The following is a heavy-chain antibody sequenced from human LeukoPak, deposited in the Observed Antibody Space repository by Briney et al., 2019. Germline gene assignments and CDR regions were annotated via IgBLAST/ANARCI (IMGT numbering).Heavy chain of an antibody. CDR3: ARATDDEFYLYYGMDV. V-gene: IGHV4-34*01. CDR2: VSQSGST. D-gene: IGHD3-16*01. CDR1: GGSFSGFY. J-gene: IGHJ6*02. Sequence: SETLSLTCAVYGGSFSGFYWSWIRQPPGRGLEWIGEVSQSGSTNYNPSLKSRITMSVDTSKNRFSLQLRSMTAADTAVYFCARATDDEFYLYYGMDVWGQGTTVTVSS.